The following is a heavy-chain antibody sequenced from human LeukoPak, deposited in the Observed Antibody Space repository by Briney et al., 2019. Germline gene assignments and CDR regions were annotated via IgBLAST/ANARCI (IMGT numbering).Heavy chain of an antibody. D-gene: IGHD6-13*01. V-gene: IGHV1-18*01. J-gene: IGHJ4*02. CDR1: GYTFTSYG. CDR3: ANGYSSNWYVPSSFDY. Sequence: GASVKVSCKASGYTFTSYGISWVRQAPGQGLEWMGWISAYNGNTNYAQKLQGRVTMTTDTSTSTVYMELSSLRSEDTAVYYCANGYSSNWYVPSSFDYWGQGSLVTVSS. CDR2: ISAYNGNT.